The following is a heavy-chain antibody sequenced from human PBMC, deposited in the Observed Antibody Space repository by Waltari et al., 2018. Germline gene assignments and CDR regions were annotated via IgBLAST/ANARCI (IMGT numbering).Heavy chain of an antibody. J-gene: IGHJ6*03. CDR1: GGSFSGYY. Sequence: QVQLQQWGAGLLKPSETLSLTCAVYGGSFSGYYWSWIRQPPGKGTEWIGEINHSGSTNYNPSLKSRVTISVDTSKNQFSLKLSSVTAADTAVYYCARGWRYCSSTSCYASYYYYMDVWGKGTTVTVSS. CDR3: ARGWRYCSSTSCYASYYYYMDV. CDR2: INHSGST. V-gene: IGHV4-34*01. D-gene: IGHD2-2*01.